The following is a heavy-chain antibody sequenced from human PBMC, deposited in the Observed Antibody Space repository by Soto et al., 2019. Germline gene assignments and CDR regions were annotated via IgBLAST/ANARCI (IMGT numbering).Heavy chain of an antibody. D-gene: IGHD2-2*01. J-gene: IGHJ6*02. Sequence: SQTLSLTCAISGYSVSSIDAAWNWIRQSPSRGLEWLGRTYYRSKWYNDYAISVRGRVTISLDTSKNQFSLQLHSVTPEDAAVYFCASQHSRTWLSMDVWGQGTTVTVSS. CDR3: ASQHSRTWLSMDV. CDR2: TYYRSKWYN. CDR1: GYSVSSIDAA. V-gene: IGHV6-1*01.